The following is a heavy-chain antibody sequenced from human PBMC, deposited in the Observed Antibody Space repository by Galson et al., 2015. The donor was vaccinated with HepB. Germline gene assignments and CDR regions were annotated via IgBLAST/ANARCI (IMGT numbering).Heavy chain of an antibody. V-gene: IGHV3-9*01. CDR1: GFTFDDYA. J-gene: IGHJ6*02. CDR3: AKDMGYCSSTSCPDYYYYGMDV. Sequence: SLRLSCAASGFTFDDYAMHWVRQAPGKGLEWVSGISWNSGSIGYADSVKVRFTISRDNAKNSLYLQMNSLRAEDTALYYCAKDMGYCSSTSCPDYYYYGMDVWGQGTTVTVSS. D-gene: IGHD2-2*01. CDR2: ISWNSGSI.